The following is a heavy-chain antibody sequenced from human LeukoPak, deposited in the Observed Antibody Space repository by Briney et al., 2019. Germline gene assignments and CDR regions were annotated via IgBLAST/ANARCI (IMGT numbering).Heavy chain of an antibody. J-gene: IGHJ4*02. CDR1: GGSFSGYY. D-gene: IGHD6-19*01. CDR2: IYYSGST. Sequence: SETLSLTCAVYGGSFSGYYWSWIRQPPGKGLEWIGHIYYSGSTNYNPSLKSRVTISVDTSKNQFSLKLSSVTAADTAVYYCARHKTEKQWLVPLDYWGQGTLVTVSS. CDR3: ARHKTEKQWLVPLDY. V-gene: IGHV4-59*08.